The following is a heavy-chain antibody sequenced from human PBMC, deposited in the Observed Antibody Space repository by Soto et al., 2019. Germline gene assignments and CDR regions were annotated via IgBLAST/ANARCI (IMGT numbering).Heavy chain of an antibody. J-gene: IGHJ6*02. CDR1: GGSFSGYY. CDR2: INDSGIT. Sequence: QVQLQQWGAEVLKPSETLSLTCVVNGGSFSGYYWSWIRQSPGKGLEWIGEINDSGITDSNPSLESRVTISVDMSKNQFSLNLKSVTAADSAVYHCARGRSSVPDRRGIGYYGLDVWGQGTTVTGSS. D-gene: IGHD6-6*01. V-gene: IGHV4-34*01. CDR3: ARGRSSVPDRRGIGYYGLDV.